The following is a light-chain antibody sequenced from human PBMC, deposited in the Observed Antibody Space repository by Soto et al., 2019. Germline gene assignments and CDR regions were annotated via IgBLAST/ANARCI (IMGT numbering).Light chain of an antibody. CDR3: QQLNSYPIT. CDR2: DAS. CDR1: QSVSSY. V-gene: IGKV1-39*01. Sequence: DIQMTQSPSSLSASVGDRVTITCRASQSVSSYLNWYQQKPGKAPKLLIYDASSLQSGVPSRFSGSGSGTDFTLTISSLQPEDFATYYCQQLNSYPITFGQGTRLEIK. J-gene: IGKJ5*01.